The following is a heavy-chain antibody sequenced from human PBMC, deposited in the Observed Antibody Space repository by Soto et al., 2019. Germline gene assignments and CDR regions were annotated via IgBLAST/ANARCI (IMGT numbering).Heavy chain of an antibody. D-gene: IGHD4-17*01. CDR2: IYYSGST. Sequence: SETLSLTCTVSGGSISSYYWSWIRQPPGKGLEWIGYIYYSGSTNYNPSLKSRVTISVDTSKNQSSLKLSSVTAADTAVYYCASYGDYDAFDVWGQGTMVTVSS. CDR3: ASYGDYDAFDV. V-gene: IGHV4-59*01. J-gene: IGHJ3*01. CDR1: GGSISSYY.